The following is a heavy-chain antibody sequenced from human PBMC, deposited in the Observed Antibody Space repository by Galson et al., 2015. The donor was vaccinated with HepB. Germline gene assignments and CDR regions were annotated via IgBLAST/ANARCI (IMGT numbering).Heavy chain of an antibody. CDR1: GNTFSSYV. V-gene: IGHV1-3*01. CDR2: INAGNGNT. J-gene: IGHJ4*02. CDR3: ARGSEYFDY. Sequence: SVKVSCKASGNTFSSYVMHWVRQAPGQRLEWMGWINAGNGNTRYSQRFQGRVTITRYTPANTAYMELSSLRSEDTAVYYCARGSEYFDYWGQGTLVTVSS. D-gene: IGHD6-19*01.